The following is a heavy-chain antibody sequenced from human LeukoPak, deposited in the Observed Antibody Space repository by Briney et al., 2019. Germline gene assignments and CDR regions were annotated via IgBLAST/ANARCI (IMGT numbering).Heavy chain of an antibody. Sequence: GGSLRLSCAASGFTFSSSAMSWVRQVPGKGLEWVSGISASGGSTSYADSVRGRFTISRDNSKNTLYLQMNSLRAEDTAVYYCVAAPDAWFDPWGQGTLVTVSS. D-gene: IGHD2-15*01. V-gene: IGHV3-23*01. CDR3: VAAPDAWFDP. CDR1: GFTFSSSA. CDR2: ISASGGST. J-gene: IGHJ5*02.